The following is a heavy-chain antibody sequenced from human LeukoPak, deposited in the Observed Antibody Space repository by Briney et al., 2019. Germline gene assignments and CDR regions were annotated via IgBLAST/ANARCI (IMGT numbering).Heavy chain of an antibody. CDR2: INWNGGST. Sequence: AGGSLRLSCAASGFTFDDYAMSWVRQAPGKGLEWVSGINWNGGSTGYVDSVKGRFAIPRDNAKNSLYLQMNSLRGEDTALYYCARDAHFGGVFDIWGQGTMVTVSS. V-gene: IGHV3-20*04. CDR3: ARDAHFGGVFDI. CDR1: GFTFDDYA. D-gene: IGHD2-21*01. J-gene: IGHJ3*02.